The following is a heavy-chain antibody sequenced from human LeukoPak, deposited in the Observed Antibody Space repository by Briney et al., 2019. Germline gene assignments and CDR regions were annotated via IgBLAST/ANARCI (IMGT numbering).Heavy chain of an antibody. J-gene: IGHJ2*01. CDR3: ARGKEGYCSGGRCYGFWYFDL. V-gene: IGHV4-59*12. CDR1: GGSISSYY. D-gene: IGHD2-15*01. Sequence: PSETLSLTCTVSGGSISSYYWSWIRQPPGKGLEWIGYIYHSGSTYYNPSLKSRVTISLDRSKKHFSLKLSSVTAADTAVYFCARGKEGYCSGGRCYGFWYFDLWGRGTLVTVSS. CDR2: IYHSGST.